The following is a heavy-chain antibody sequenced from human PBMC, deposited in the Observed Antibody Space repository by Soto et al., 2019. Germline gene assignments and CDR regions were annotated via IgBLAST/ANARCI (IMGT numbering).Heavy chain of an antibody. V-gene: IGHV4-31*03. CDR3: SRGLGSGSYYITLYNWFDP. CDR2: IYYSGST. J-gene: IGHJ5*02. CDR1: GGSISSGGYY. Sequence: SETLSLTCTVSGGSISSGGYYWSWIRQHPGKGLEWIGYIYYSGSTYYNPSLKSRVTISVDTSKNQFSLKLSSVTAADTAVYYCSRGLGSGSYYITLYNWFDPWGQGTLVTVSS. D-gene: IGHD3-10*01.